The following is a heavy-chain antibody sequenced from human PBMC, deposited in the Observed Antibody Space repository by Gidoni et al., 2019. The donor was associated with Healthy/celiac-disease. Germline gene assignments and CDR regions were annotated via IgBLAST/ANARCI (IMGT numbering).Heavy chain of an antibody. CDR3: TRDAAAGLGGY. CDR1: GFTFGDYA. J-gene: IGHJ4*02. D-gene: IGHD6-13*01. CDR2: IRSKAYGGTT. V-gene: IGHV3-49*03. Sequence: EVQLVASGGGLVQPGRSLRLSCTASGFTFGDYAMRWFRQAPGKGLEWVGFIRSKAYGGTTEYAASVKGRFTISRDDSKSIAYLQMNSLKTEDTAVYYCTRDAAAGLGGYWGQGTLVTVSS.